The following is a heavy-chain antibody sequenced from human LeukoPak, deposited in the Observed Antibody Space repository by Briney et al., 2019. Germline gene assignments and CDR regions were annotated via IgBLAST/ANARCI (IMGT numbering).Heavy chain of an antibody. CDR2: IKQDGSEK. V-gene: IGHV3-7*01. CDR1: GFTFSSYW. J-gene: IGHJ3*02. Sequence: GGSLRLSCAASGFTFSSYWMSWVRQAPGKGLEWVANIKQDGSEKYYVDSVKGRLTISRDNAKNSLYLQMNSLRAEDTAVYYCARILRRSGWMGDAFDIWGQGTMVTVSS. D-gene: IGHD3-22*01. CDR3: ARILRRSGWMGDAFDI.